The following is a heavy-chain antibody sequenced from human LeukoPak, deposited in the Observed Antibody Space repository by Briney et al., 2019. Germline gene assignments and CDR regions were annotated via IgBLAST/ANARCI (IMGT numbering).Heavy chain of an antibody. CDR3: ARDSITFGGVIVYFDY. D-gene: IGHD3-16*02. J-gene: IGHJ4*01. V-gene: IGHV4-61*01. Sequence: PSETLSLTCTVSGGSVSSASYYWSWLRQHPGKGLEWIGYIYYSGSTNYNPSLKSRVTISVDTSKNQFSLKLSSVTAADTAVYYCARDSITFGGVIVYFDYWGQEPWSPSPQ. CDR1: GGSVSSASYY. CDR2: IYYSGST.